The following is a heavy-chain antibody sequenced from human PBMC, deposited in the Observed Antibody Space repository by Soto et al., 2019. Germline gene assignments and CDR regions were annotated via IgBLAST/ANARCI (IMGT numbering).Heavy chain of an antibody. V-gene: IGHV1-46*01. J-gene: IGHJ6*02. CDR3: ARDLGRGWDSNDVHYYDGMDC. CDR2: INPSGGST. D-gene: IGHD3-16*01. Sequence: ASVKVYCKASGYTFTSYYMHWVLQAPGQGLEWMGIINPSGGSTSYAQKFQGRVTMTRDTSTSTVYMELSSLRSEDTAVYYCARDLGRGWDSNDVHYYDGMDCWGHGTKVTVAS. CDR1: GYTFTSYY.